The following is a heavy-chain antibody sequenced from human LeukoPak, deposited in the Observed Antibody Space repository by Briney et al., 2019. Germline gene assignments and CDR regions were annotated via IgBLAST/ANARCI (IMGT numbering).Heavy chain of an antibody. D-gene: IGHD3-22*01. Sequence: SETLSLTCAVYGGSFSGYYWSWIRQPPGKGLEWIGEINHSGSTNYNPSLKSRVTISVDTSKNQFSLKLSSVTAADTAVYYCAREGRYYYDSSGYSSAFDIWGRGTMVTVSS. CDR3: AREGRYYYDSSGYSSAFDI. J-gene: IGHJ3*02. V-gene: IGHV4-34*01. CDR1: GGSFSGYY. CDR2: INHSGST.